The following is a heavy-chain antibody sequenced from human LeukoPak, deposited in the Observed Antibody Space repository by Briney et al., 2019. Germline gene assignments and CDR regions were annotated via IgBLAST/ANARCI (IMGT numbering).Heavy chain of an antibody. CDR2: ISGSGGST. V-gene: IGHV3-23*01. Sequence: GGSLRLSCAASGFTFSSYAMSWVRQAPGKGVEWVSAISGSGGSTYYADSVKGRFTISTDNSKNTLYLQMTSLRAEDTAVYYCANSGVGDSNDAFDIWGQGTMVTVSS. D-gene: IGHD3-10*01. CDR3: ANSGVGDSNDAFDI. CDR1: GFTFSSYA. J-gene: IGHJ3*02.